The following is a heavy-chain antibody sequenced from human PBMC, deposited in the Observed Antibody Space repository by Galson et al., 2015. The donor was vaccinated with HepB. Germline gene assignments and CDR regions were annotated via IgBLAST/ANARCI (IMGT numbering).Heavy chain of an antibody. D-gene: IGHD2-15*01. Sequence: SLRLSCAASGFTFSNYAIHWVRQAPGKGLEWVAVISYDGGNKYYADSVKGRFTNSRDNSKNTLYPQMNSLRAEDTAVYYCARRYCSGGTCYSNFGDWYFDLWGRGTLVTVSS. V-gene: IGHV3-30-3*01. CDR2: ISYDGGNK. CDR3: ARRYCSGGTCYSNFGDWYFDL. CDR1: GFTFSNYA. J-gene: IGHJ2*01.